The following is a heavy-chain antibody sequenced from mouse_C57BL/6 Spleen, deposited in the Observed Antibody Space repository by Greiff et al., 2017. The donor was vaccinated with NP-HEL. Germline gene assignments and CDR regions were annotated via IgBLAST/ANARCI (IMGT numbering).Heavy chain of an antibody. CDR2: IYPGDGDT. D-gene: IGHD1-1*01. CDR3: ARRGATVVVDY. CDR1: GYAFSSYW. Sequence: VQLQQSGAELVKPGASVKISCKASGYAFSSYWMNWVKQRPGKGLEWIGQIYPGDGDTNYNGKFKGKATLTADKSSSTAYMQLSSLTSEDSAVYFCARRGATVVVDYWGKGTTLTVSS. J-gene: IGHJ2*01. V-gene: IGHV1-80*01.